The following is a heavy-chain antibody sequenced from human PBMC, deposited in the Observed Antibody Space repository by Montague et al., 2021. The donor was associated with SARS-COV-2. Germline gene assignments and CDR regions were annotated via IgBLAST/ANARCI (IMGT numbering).Heavy chain of an antibody. CDR1: GGSLNNYF. J-gene: IGHJ4*02. Sequence: SETLSLTCTVSGGSLNNYFWSWIRQPPGKGLEWVGYISDSGSTKYNPSLQSRVTISVDTARNQFSLKLLSVTAADTALYYCARVDSNGPGEYWGQGILVSVSS. D-gene: IGHD3-22*01. V-gene: IGHV4-59*08. CDR2: ISDSGST. CDR3: ARVDSNGPGEY.